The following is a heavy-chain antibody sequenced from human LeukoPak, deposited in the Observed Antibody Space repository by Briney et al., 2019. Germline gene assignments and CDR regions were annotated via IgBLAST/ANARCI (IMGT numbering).Heavy chain of an antibody. CDR2: IYPGDSDT. J-gene: IGHJ4*02. D-gene: IGHD6-6*01. V-gene: IGHV5-51*01. CDR1: GYSFTTYW. CDR3: ARLEPNEYSSSNPLDY. Sequence: GESLKISCKGSGYSFTTYWIGWVRQMPGKGLEWMGIIYPGDSDTRYSPSFQGQVTISADKSISTAYLQWSSLKASDTAMYYCARLEPNEYSSSNPLDYWGQGTLVTVSS.